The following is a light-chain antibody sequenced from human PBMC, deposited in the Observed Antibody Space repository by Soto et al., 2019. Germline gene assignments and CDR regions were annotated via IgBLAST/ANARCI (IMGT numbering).Light chain of an antibody. V-gene: IGKV1-39*01. CDR2: AAS. Sequence: IQMTQSPSSLSASVGDRVTITCRSSQSISSYLNWYQQKPGKAPKLLIYAASSLQSGVPSRFSGSGSGTDFTLTISSLQPEDFATYYCQQSYSTPSITFGQGTRLEI. CDR3: QQSYSTPSIT. CDR1: QSISSY. J-gene: IGKJ5*01.